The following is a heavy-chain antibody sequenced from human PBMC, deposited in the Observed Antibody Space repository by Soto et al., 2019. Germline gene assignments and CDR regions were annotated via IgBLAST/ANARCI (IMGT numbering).Heavy chain of an antibody. Sequence: GGSLRLSCAASGFTFSSYAMSWVRQAPGKGLEWVSAISGSGGSIYYADSVKGRFTISRDNSKNTLYLQMNSLRAEDTAVYYCAKGGSGWKALNWFDPWGQGIMVTVSS. CDR1: GFTFSSYA. CDR2: ISGSGGSI. D-gene: IGHD6-19*01. V-gene: IGHV3-23*01. CDR3: AKGGSGWKALNWFDP. J-gene: IGHJ5*02.